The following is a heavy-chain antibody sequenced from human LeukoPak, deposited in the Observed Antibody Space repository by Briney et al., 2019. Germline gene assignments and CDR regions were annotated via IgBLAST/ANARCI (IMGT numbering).Heavy chain of an antibody. CDR3: AKSRNYGSGSYLDY. CDR1: GFTFDDYA. CDR2: ITGDGGFT. J-gene: IGHJ4*02. V-gene: IGHV3-43*02. D-gene: IGHD3-10*01. Sequence: GGSLRLSCAASGFTFDDYAMHWGRQPPGKGLEWVSLITGDGGFTCHADSVKGRFTISRGNSKNSLYLQMNSLRTEDTSLYYCAKSRNYGSGSYLDYWGPGTLVTVSS.